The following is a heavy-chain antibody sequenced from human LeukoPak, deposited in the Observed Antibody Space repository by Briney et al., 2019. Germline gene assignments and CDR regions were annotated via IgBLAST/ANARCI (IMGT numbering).Heavy chain of an antibody. V-gene: IGHV3-43*01. CDR3: AKKNSGGDYYHR. Sequence: GGTLTLSRTHSGFTFDHHSMQWVRQPPGKGLEWVSLITWDSSRKHSSSYVEGRFTISRDNSKSSLYLQMDSLRTEDTALNYCAKKNSGGDYYHRWGQGTLVTVS. D-gene: IGHD2-21*01. CDR1: GFTFDHHS. CDR2: ITWDSSRK. J-gene: IGHJ4*02.